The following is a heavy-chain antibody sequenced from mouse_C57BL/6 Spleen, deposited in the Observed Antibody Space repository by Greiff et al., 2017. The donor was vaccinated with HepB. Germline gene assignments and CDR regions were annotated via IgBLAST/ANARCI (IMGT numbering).Heavy chain of an antibody. CDR1: GYTFTTYP. CDR3: ARSNQITHVFDY. J-gene: IGHJ2*01. CDR2: FHPYNDDT. Sequence: QVHVKQSGAELVKPGASVKMSCKASGYTFTTYPIEWMKQNHGKSLEWIGNFHPYNDDTKYNEKFKGKATLTVEKSSSTVYLELSRLTSDDSAVYYCARSNQITHVFDYWGQGTTLTVSS. V-gene: IGHV1-47*01. D-gene: IGHD1-1*01.